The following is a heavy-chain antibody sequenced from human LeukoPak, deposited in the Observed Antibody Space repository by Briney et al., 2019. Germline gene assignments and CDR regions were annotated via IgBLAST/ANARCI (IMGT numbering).Heavy chain of an antibody. J-gene: IGHJ5*02. Sequence: ASVKVSCKASGYTFTGHYMHWVRQAPGQGLEWMGRINPNSGGTNYAQKFQGRVTMTRDTSISTAYMELSRLRSDDTAVYYCAKTYCSSTSCCEGEAHNWFDPWGQGTLVTVSS. CDR2: INPNSGGT. V-gene: IGHV1-2*06. CDR1: GYTFTGHY. CDR3: AKTYCSSTSCCEGEAHNWFDP. D-gene: IGHD2-2*01.